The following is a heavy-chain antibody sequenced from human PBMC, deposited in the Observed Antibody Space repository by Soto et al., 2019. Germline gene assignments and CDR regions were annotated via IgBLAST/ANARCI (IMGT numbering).Heavy chain of an antibody. CDR1: GGSISSDGSS. J-gene: IGHJ5*02. V-gene: IGHV4-31*11. CDR2: IYYSGST. CDR3: ASGPVGIEPNWFDP. Sequence: SETMSLTCAVSGGSISSDGSSGSWIRQPPGKGLEWIGYIYYSGSTYYNPSLKSRVTISVDTSKNQFSLKLSSVTAADTAVYYCASGPVGIEPNWFDPWGQGTLVTVSS. D-gene: IGHD1-26*01.